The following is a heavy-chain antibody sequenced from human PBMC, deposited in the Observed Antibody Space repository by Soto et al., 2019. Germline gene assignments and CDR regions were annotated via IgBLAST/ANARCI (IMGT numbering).Heavy chain of an antibody. CDR3: ARGAPQANFWSGYYGGGDY. J-gene: IGHJ4*02. CDR2: ISSSSSYI. D-gene: IGHD3-3*01. V-gene: IGHV3-21*01. Sequence: EVQLVESGGGLVKPGGSLRLSCAASGFTFSSYSMNWVRQAPGKGLEWVSSISSSSSYIYYADSVKGRFTISRDNAKNSLYLQMNSLRAEDTAVYYCARGAPQANFWSGYYGGGDYWGQGTLVTVSS. CDR1: GFTFSSYS.